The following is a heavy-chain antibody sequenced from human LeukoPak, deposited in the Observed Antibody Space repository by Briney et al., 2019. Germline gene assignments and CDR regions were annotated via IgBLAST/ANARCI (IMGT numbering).Heavy chain of an antibody. J-gene: IGHJ3*02. V-gene: IGHV3-43*01. CDR1: GFTFDDYT. Sequence: AGGSLRLSCAASGFTFDDYTMHWVRQVPGKGLEWVSLISWDGGSTYYADSVKGRFTISRDNSKNSLYLQMNSLRAEDTALYYCAKDIGPYDADAFDIWGQGTMVTVSS. D-gene: IGHD3-22*01. CDR3: AKDIGPYDADAFDI. CDR2: ISWDGGST.